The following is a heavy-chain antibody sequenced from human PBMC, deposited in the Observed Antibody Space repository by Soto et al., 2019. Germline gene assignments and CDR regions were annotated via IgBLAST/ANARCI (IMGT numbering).Heavy chain of an antibody. V-gene: IGHV4-39*01. Sequence: SETLSLTCTVSGGSISSSSYYWGWIRQPPGKGLEWIGSIYYSGSTYYNPSLKSRVTISVDTSKNQFSLKLSSVTAADTAVYYCESLVSGAPYYYYYGMDVWGQGTTVTVS. D-gene: IGHD3-10*02. J-gene: IGHJ6*02. CDR1: GGSISSSSYY. CDR2: IYYSGST. CDR3: ESLVSGAPYYYYYGMDV.